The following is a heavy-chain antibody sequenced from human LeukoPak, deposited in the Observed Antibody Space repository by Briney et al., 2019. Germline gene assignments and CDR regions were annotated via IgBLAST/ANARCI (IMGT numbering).Heavy chain of an antibody. D-gene: IGHD5-18*01. V-gene: IGHV3-53*04. CDR1: GFTVSSNY. J-gene: IGHJ6*02. CDR3: ARDRRYSYGSDYYYYGMDV. Sequence: PGGSLRLSCAASGFTVSSNYMSWVRQAPGKGLEGVAVIYSGGSTYYADSVKGRFTISRHNSKNTLYLQMNSLRAEDTAVYYCARDRRYSYGSDYYYYGMDVWGQGTTVTVSS. CDR2: IYSGGST.